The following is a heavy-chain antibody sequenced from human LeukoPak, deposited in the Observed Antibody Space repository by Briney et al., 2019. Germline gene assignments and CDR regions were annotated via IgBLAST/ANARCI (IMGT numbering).Heavy chain of an antibody. CDR2: IYSDGST. CDR1: GFTVSSNY. Sequence: GSLRLSCAASGFTVSSNYMSWVRQAPGKGLEWVSVIYSDGSTYYADSVKGRFTISRDNSKNTLYLQMNSLRAEDTAVYYCARELTADYWGQGTLVTVSS. V-gene: IGHV3-66*02. D-gene: IGHD3-9*01. CDR3: ARELTADY. J-gene: IGHJ4*02.